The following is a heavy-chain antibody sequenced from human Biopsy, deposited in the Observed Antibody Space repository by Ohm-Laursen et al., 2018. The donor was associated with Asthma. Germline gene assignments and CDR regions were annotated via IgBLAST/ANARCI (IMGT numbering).Heavy chain of an antibody. Sequence: PSVKVSCKASGGSFSHFAFSWVRQAPGHGLEWMGTIFTKFDITSYAEKFQGRVTITADKSTSTTYMELSRLRSEDTAVYYCARSYDTDSYPVLVLDYWGQGTLVTVSS. J-gene: IGHJ4*02. CDR3: ARSYDTDSYPVLVLDY. CDR1: GGSFSHFA. CDR2: IFTKFDIT. D-gene: IGHD3-22*01. V-gene: IGHV1-69*04.